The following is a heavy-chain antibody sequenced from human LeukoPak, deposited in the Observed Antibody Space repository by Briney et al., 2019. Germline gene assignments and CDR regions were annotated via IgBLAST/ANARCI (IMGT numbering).Heavy chain of an antibody. Sequence: GGPLRLSCAASGFTVSSNYMSWVRQAPGKGLEWVSVIYSGGSTYYADSVKGRFTISRDNSKNTLYLQMNSLRAEDTAVYYCARHRIRDYYYYYGMDVWGQGTTVTVSS. CDR1: GFTVSSNY. V-gene: IGHV3-53*01. CDR2: IYSGGST. CDR3: ARHRIRDYYYYYGMDV. D-gene: IGHD5-18*01. J-gene: IGHJ6*02.